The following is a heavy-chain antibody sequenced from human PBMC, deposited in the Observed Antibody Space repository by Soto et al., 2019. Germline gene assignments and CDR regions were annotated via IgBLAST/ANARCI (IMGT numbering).Heavy chain of an antibody. V-gene: IGHV4-59*12. D-gene: IGHD3-10*01. Sequence: SETLSLTCSVSGGSNTSYHWSCIRQPPGKGLEWIGTFYYSGSTNYNPSLKSRVTISVDTSKNQFSLKLNSVTAADTAVYYCARALYGSGVLDVWGQGTTVTVSS. J-gene: IGHJ6*02. CDR3: ARALYGSGVLDV. CDR1: GGSNTSYH. CDR2: FYYSGST.